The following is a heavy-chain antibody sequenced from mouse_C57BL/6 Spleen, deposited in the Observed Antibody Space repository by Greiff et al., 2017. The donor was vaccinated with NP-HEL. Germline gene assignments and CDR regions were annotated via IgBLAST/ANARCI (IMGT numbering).Heavy chain of an antibody. V-gene: IGHV3-6*01. J-gene: IGHJ2*01. D-gene: IGHD4-1*01. CDR3: AREGANWDVDY. CDR1: GYSITSGYY. CDR2: ISYDGSN. Sequence: ESGPGLVKPSQSLSLTCSVTGYSITSGYYWNWIRQFPGNKLEWMGYISYDGSNNYNPSLKNRISITRDTSKNQFFLKLNSVTTEDTATYYCAREGANWDVDYWCQGTTLTVSS.